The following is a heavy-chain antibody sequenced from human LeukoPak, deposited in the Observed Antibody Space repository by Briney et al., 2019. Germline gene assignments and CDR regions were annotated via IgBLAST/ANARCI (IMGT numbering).Heavy chain of an antibody. Sequence: GGSLRLSCAASGFTFSSYAMHWVRQAPGKGLEWVAVISYDGSNKYYADSVKGRFTISRDNSKNTLYLQMNSLRAEDTAVYYCARDLYYDSSGYYPHYWGQGTLVTVPS. J-gene: IGHJ4*02. CDR3: ARDLYYDSSGYYPHY. CDR1: GFTFSSYA. D-gene: IGHD3-22*01. CDR2: ISYDGSNK. V-gene: IGHV3-30-3*01.